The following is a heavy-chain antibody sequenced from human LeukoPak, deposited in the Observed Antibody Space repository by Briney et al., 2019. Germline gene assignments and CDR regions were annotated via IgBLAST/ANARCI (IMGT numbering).Heavy chain of an antibody. CDR2: ISGSGGGT. CDR3: AKDLAAYYYGSGSYPYGMDV. CDR1: GFTFSSYA. Sequence: GGSLRLSCAASGFTFSSYAMSWVRQAPEKGLEWVSTISGSGGGTYYADSVKGRFTISRDDSKNTLYLQMNSLRAEDTAVYYCAKDLAAYYYGSGSYPYGMDVWGQGTTVTVSS. D-gene: IGHD3-10*01. V-gene: IGHV3-23*01. J-gene: IGHJ6*02.